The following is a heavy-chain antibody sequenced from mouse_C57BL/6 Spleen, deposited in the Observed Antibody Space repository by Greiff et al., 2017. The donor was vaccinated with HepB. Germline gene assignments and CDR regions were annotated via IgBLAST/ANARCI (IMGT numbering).Heavy chain of an antibody. Sequence: EVQLQQSGPELVKPGASVKIPCKASGYTFTDYNMDWVKQSHGKSLEWIGDINPNNGGTIYNQKFKGKATLTVDKSSSTAYMELRSLTSEDTAVYYCARYFYGSSLFDVWGTGTTVTVSS. J-gene: IGHJ1*03. V-gene: IGHV1-18*01. CDR1: GYTFTDYN. CDR2: INPNNGGT. CDR3: ARYFYGSSLFDV. D-gene: IGHD1-1*01.